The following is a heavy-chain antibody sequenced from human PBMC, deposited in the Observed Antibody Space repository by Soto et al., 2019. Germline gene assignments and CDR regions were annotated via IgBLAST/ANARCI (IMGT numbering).Heavy chain of an antibody. V-gene: IGHV5-10-1*01. CDR1: VYSFAGYW. D-gene: IGHD3-22*01. J-gene: IGHJ4*02. CDR2: IDPSDSQT. Sequence: GESLKISCKVSVYSFAGYWITWVRQKPGKGLEWMGRIDPSDSQTYCSPSFRGHVTISVTKSITTVFLQWSSLRASDTAMYYCARQIYDSDTGPNFQYYFDSWGQGTPVTVPQ. CDR3: ARQIYDSDTGPNFQYYFDS.